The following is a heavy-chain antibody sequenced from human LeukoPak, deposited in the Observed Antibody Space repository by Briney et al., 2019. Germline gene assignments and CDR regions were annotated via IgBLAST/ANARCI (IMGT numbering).Heavy chain of an antibody. J-gene: IGHJ4*02. CDR3: ARGLLYYYDSSGYHFDY. V-gene: IGHV4-61*02. CDR1: GGSISSGSYY. Sequence: PSETLSLTCTVSGGSISSGSYYWSWIRQPAGKGLEWIGRIYTSGSTNYNPSLKSRVTISVDTSKNQFSLKLSSVTAADTAVYYCARGLLYYYDSSGYHFDYWGQGTLVTVSS. D-gene: IGHD3-22*01. CDR2: IYTSGST.